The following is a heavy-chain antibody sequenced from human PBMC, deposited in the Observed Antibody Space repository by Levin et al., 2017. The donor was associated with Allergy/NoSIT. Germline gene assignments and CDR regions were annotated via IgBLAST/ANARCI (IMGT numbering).Heavy chain of an antibody. CDR3: ARGARYCSGGSCYGDGNWFDP. D-gene: IGHD2-15*01. J-gene: IGHJ5*02. CDR1: GFTFSSYW. V-gene: IGHV3-74*01. CDR2: INSDGSST. Sequence: GGSLRLSCAASGFTFSSYWMHWVRQAPGKGLVWVSRINSDGSSTSYADSVKGRFTISRDNAKNTLYLQMNSLRAEDTAVYYCARGARYCSGGSCYGDGNWFDPWGEGTLVTVP.